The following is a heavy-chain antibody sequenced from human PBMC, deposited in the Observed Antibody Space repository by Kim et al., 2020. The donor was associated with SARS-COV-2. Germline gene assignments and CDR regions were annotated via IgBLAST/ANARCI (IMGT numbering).Heavy chain of an antibody. CDR1: GGSISSSNW. Sequence: SETLSLTCAVSGGSISSSNWWSWVRQPPGKGLEWIGEIYHSGSTNYNPSLKSRVTISVDKSKNQFSLKLSSVTAADTAVYYCARGPKNDIVVVPAARGKCYFDYWGQGTLVTVSS. CDR2: IYHSGST. V-gene: IGHV4-4*02. D-gene: IGHD2-2*01. J-gene: IGHJ4*02. CDR3: ARGPKNDIVVVPAARGKCYFDY.